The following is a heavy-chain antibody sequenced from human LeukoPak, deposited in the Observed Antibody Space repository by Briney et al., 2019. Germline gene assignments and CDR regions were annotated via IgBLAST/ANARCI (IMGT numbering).Heavy chain of an antibody. CDR2: IYPGDSDT. V-gene: IGHV5-51*01. D-gene: IGHD5-24*01. J-gene: IGHJ4*02. CDR1: GYSFTSYW. Sequence: GESLKISCKGSGYSFTSYWIGWVRQMPGKGLEWMGIIYPGDSDTRYSPSFQGQVTISADKSINTAYLQWSSLEASDTAIYYCAVEMTTLRVFDYWGQGTLVTVSS. CDR3: AVEMTTLRVFDY.